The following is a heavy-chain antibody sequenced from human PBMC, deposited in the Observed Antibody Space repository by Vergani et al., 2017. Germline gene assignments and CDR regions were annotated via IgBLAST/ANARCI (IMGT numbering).Heavy chain of an antibody. V-gene: IGHV4-31*03. Sequence: QVQLQESGPGLVKPSQTLSLTCTVSGSSISSGGYYWSWIRQHPGKGLEWIGYIYYSGSTYYNPSLKSRVTISVDTSKNQFSLKLSSVTAADTAVYYCASGLVGRRSAEYFQHWGQGTLVTVSS. CDR3: ASGLVGRRSAEYFQH. J-gene: IGHJ1*01. CDR1: GSSISSGGYY. D-gene: IGHD2-15*01. CDR2: IYYSGST.